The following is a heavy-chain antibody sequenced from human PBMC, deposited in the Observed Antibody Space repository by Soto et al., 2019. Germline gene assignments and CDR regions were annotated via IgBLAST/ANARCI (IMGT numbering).Heavy chain of an antibody. Sequence: TGGPLSHSCGASGFTFSSYAMSWVSKAPGKGLEWVSAISGSGGSTYYADSVKGRFTISRDNSKNTLYLQMNSLRAEDTAVYYCIPSVTIFGVANYPDAFDIWGQGTMVTVSS. D-gene: IGHD3-3*01. CDR1: GFTFSSYA. J-gene: IGHJ3*02. CDR2: ISGSGGST. CDR3: IPSVTIFGVANYPDAFDI. V-gene: IGHV3-23*01.